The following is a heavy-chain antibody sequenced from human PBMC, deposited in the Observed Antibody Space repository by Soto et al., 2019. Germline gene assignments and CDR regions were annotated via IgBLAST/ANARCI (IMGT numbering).Heavy chain of an antibody. Sequence: QVTLKESGPVLVKPTETLTLTCTVSGFSLSNARMGVSWIRQPPGKALEWLAHIFSNDEKSYSTSLKSRLTISKDTSKSQVVLTMTNMDPVDTATYYCARIFKSPAAGPSLDYWGQGTLVTVSS. CDR2: IFSNDEK. J-gene: IGHJ4*02. CDR1: GFSLSNARMG. CDR3: ARIFKSPAAGPSLDY. D-gene: IGHD6-13*01. V-gene: IGHV2-26*01.